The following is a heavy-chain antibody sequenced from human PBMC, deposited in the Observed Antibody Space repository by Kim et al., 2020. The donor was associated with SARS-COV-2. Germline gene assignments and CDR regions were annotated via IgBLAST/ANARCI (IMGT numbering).Heavy chain of an antibody. CDR2: ISGSGGSK. Sequence: GGSLRLSCAASGFTFSSYAMSWVRQAPGKGLEWVSAISGSGGSKYYADSVKGRFTISRDNSKNTLYLQMNSLRAEDTAVYYCAKGLMITFGGVIVKTYYFDYWGQGTLVTVSS. CDR1: GFTFSSYA. D-gene: IGHD3-16*02. J-gene: IGHJ4*02. V-gene: IGHV3-23*01. CDR3: AKGLMITFGGVIVKTYYFDY.